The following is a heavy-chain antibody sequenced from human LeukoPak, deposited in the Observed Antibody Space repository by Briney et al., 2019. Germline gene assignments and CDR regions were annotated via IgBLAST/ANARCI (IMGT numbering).Heavy chain of an antibody. Sequence: SQTLSLTCTVSGGSINSGSYYWSWIRQPAGKGLEWIGRIYTSGSTNYNPSLKSRVTISVDTSKNQFSLKLSSVTAADTAVYYCARNRGYDLGDAFDIWGQGTMVTVSS. CDR1: GGSINSGSYY. CDR3: ARNRGYDLGDAFDI. J-gene: IGHJ3*02. V-gene: IGHV4-61*02. CDR2: IYTSGST. D-gene: IGHD5-12*01.